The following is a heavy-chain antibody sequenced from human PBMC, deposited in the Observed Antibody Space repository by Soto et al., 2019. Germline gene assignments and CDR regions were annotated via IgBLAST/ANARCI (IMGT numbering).Heavy chain of an antibody. CDR3: ARVDYYDSSGYLYYFDY. CDR1: GGTFSSYA. V-gene: IGHV1-69*13. J-gene: IGHJ4*02. Sequence: GASVKVSCKASGGTFSSYAISWVRQAPGQGLEWMGGIIPIFGTANYAQKFQGRVTITADESTSTAYMELSSLRSEDTAVYYCARVDYYDSSGYLYYFDYWGQGTLVTVSS. CDR2: IIPIFGTA. D-gene: IGHD3-22*01.